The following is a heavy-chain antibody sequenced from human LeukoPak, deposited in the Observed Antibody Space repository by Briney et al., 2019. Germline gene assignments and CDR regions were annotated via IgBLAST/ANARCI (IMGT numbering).Heavy chain of an antibody. D-gene: IGHD3-22*01. Sequence: SVKVSCQASGRIFNNYAISWVRQAPGQGLEWMGGIIPIFGTANYVQKFQGRVTITADESTSTAYMELSSLRSEDTAVYYCARGGYYDSSGLYYYYMDVWGKGTTVTVSS. CDR3: ARGGYYDSSGLYYYYMDV. J-gene: IGHJ6*03. V-gene: IGHV1-69*13. CDR1: GRIFNNYA. CDR2: IIPIFGTA.